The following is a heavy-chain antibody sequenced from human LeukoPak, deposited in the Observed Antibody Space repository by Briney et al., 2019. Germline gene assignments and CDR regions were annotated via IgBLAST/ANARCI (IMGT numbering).Heavy chain of an antibody. CDR1: GFTFSNYA. D-gene: IGHD3-10*01. CDR3: ARDFSGEFDY. Sequence: GGSLRLSCAATGFTFSNYAMNWVRQAPGKGLEWVANIDLDGSETYYVDSVKGRFTVSRDNARNSLSLQMNSLRAEDAAVYYCARDFSGEFDYWGQGTLVTVSS. V-gene: IGHV3-7*01. J-gene: IGHJ4*02. CDR2: IDLDGSET.